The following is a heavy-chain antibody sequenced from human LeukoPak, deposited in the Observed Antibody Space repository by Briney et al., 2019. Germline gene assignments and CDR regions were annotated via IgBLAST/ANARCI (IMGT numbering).Heavy chain of an antibody. J-gene: IGHJ2*01. CDR2: ISYSGST. D-gene: IGHD6-6*01. CDR3: ARVTREAARYWYFDL. V-gene: IGHV4-59*01. CDR1: GDSMCSYY. Sequence: SETLSLTCTVSGDSMCSYYWSWIRQPPGKGLEWIAYISYSGSTKYNPSLQNRVTISIDTSKDQFSLKLSTVTAADTAVYFFARVTREAARYWYFDLWGRGTLVTVSS.